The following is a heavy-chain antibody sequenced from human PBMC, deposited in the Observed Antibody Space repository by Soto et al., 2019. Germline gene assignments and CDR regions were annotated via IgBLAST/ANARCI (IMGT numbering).Heavy chain of an antibody. Sequence: ASVKVSCKASGYTFTSYAMHWVRQAPGQRLEWMGWINAGNGNTKYSQKFQGRVTITRDTSASTAYMELSSLRSEDTAVYYCARDLGAAAGTGGFSAFDIWGQGTMVTVSS. CDR3: ARDLGAAAGTGGFSAFDI. CDR2: INAGNGNT. CDR1: GYTFTSYA. V-gene: IGHV1-3*01. J-gene: IGHJ3*02. D-gene: IGHD6-13*01.